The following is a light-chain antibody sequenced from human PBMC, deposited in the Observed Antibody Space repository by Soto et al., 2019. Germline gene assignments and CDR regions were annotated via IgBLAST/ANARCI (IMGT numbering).Light chain of an antibody. CDR2: KAS. Sequence: DIQIIQSPSTLSASVGGTVTITCRASQSISSWLAWYQQKPGIAPKLLIYKASTLKSGVPSRFSGSGSGTDFTLTITRLQPDDFATYYCQHYNSFSRTFGQGTKVDI. CDR1: QSISSW. V-gene: IGKV1-5*03. CDR3: QHYNSFSRT. J-gene: IGKJ1*01.